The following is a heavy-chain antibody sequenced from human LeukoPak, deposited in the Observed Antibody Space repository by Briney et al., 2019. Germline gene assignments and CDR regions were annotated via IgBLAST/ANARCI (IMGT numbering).Heavy chain of an antibody. Sequence: GGSLRLSCTASGFSVSSNFMSWVRQAPGKGLEWVSVLYRGANTYYADSVKGLFTISRDNSNNTPYLQMNNPIADDTAVYYCAKDRGVWAFDIWGQGTMVTVSS. V-gene: IGHV3-53*01. J-gene: IGHJ3*02. CDR3: AKDRGVWAFDI. CDR2: LYRGANT. CDR1: GFSVSSNF. D-gene: IGHD3-10*01.